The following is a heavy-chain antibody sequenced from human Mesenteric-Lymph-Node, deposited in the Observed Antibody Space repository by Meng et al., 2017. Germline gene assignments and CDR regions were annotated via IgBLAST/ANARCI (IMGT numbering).Heavy chain of an antibody. Sequence: SETLSLTCAVYGGSFSGYYWSWIRQPPGKGLEWIGYIYYSGSTNYNPSLKSRVTISVDTSKNQFSLKLSSVTAADTAVYYCARSYYDILTGYYRAWWFDPWGQGTLVTVSS. CDR3: ARSYYDILTGYYRAWWFDP. CDR2: IYYSGST. D-gene: IGHD3-9*01. CDR1: GGSFSGYY. V-gene: IGHV4-59*01. J-gene: IGHJ5*02.